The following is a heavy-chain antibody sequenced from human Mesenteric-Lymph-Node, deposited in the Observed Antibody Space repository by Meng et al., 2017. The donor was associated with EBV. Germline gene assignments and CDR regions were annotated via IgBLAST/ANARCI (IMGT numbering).Heavy chain of an antibody. Sequence: LQQWGAGLLNSAETLSLTCAVYGGSLSGYYWSWIRQPPGKGLEWIGEINHSGSRNYNPSLSNRVTISIDTSKNLVSLKLNSVTAADTAVYYCARCGLWLNYFDPWGQGTLVTVSS. CDR3: ARCGLWLNYFDP. D-gene: IGHD5-12*01. J-gene: IGHJ5*02. CDR1: GGSLSGYY. CDR2: INHSGSR. V-gene: IGHV4-34*01.